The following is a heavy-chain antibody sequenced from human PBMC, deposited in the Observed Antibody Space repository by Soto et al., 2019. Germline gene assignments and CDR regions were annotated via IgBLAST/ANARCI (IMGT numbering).Heavy chain of an antibody. CDR1: GYTFTGYY. V-gene: IGHV1-2*02. CDR2: INPNSGGT. D-gene: IGHD3-22*01. J-gene: IGHJ4*02. CDR3: ARDSGATPYYYDSSGYLDY. Sequence: VASVKVSCKASGYTFTGYYMHWVRQAPGQGLEWMGWINPNSGGTNYAQKFQGRVTMTRDTSISTAYMELSRLRSDDTAVYYCARDSGATPYYYDSSGYLDYWGQGTLVTVSS.